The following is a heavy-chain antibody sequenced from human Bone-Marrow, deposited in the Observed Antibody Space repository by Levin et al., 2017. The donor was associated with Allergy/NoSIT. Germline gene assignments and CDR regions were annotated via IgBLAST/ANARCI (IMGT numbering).Heavy chain of an antibody. Sequence: ASVKVSCVASGLTFSNNWIHWVRQAPGKGLEWVSRVGPDGRATTYADSVRGRFTISRDNAKNTVHLQMNSLRAEDTAVYYCARIVAGHFDYWGQGTLVTVSS. J-gene: IGHJ4*02. D-gene: IGHD2-15*01. V-gene: IGHV3-74*03. CDR2: VGPDGRAT. CDR1: GLTFSNNW. CDR3: ARIVAGHFDY.